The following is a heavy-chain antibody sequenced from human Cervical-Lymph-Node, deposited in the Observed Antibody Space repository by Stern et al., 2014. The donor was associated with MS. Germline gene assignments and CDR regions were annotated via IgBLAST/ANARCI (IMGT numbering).Heavy chain of an antibody. Sequence: EVQLVESGAEVKKPGESLKISCKGSGYSFTSYWIGWVRQMPGKGLEWMGIIYPGAYDTRYGPSFQGQVTVSAGKSISTAYLQWSSLKASDTAMYYCARSQSGIAVAGTDYYYGMDVWGQGTTVTVSS. CDR2: IYPGAYDT. D-gene: IGHD6-19*01. J-gene: IGHJ6*02. V-gene: IGHV5-51*01. CDR1: GYSFTSYW. CDR3: ARSQSGIAVAGTDYYYGMDV.